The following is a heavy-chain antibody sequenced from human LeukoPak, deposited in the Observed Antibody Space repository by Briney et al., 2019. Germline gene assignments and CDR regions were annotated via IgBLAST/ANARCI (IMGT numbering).Heavy chain of an antibody. J-gene: IGHJ4*02. CDR1: GYTFTSYY. CDR3: ALSSRLSGSYYPFDY. CDR2: INPSGGST. Sequence: ASVKVSCKASGYTFTSYYMHWVRQAPGQGLEWMGIINPSGGSTSYAQKFQGRVTMTRDTSTSTVYMELSSLRSEDTAVYYCALSSRLSGSYYPFDYWGQGTLVTVSS. V-gene: IGHV1-46*03. D-gene: IGHD1-26*01.